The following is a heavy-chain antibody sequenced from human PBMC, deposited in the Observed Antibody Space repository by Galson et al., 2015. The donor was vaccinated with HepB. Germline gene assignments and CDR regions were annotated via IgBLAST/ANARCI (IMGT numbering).Heavy chain of an antibody. J-gene: IGHJ4*02. CDR3: ARSVTMVRGVAPLFDY. D-gene: IGHD3-10*01. V-gene: IGHV3-30*19. CDR1: GFTFSSYG. CDR2: ISYDGSNK. Sequence: SLRLSCAASGFTFSSYGMHWVRQAPGKGLEWVAVISYDGSNKYYADSVKGRFTISRDNSKNTLYLQMNSLRAEDTAVYYCARSVTMVRGVAPLFDYWGQGTLVTVSS.